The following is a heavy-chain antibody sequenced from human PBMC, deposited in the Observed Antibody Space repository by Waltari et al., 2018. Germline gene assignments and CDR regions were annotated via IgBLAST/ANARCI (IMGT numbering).Heavy chain of an antibody. CDR2: IYTSGST. J-gene: IGHJ6*02. CDR1: GGSISSGSYY. D-gene: IGHD1-26*01. CDR3: AREVGATVFDYYYYYGMDV. Sequence: QVPLQESGTGLVKPSQTLSLNCTDPGGSISSGSYYWSWIRQPAGKGLEWIGYIYTSGSTNYNPSLKSRVTISVDTSKNQFSLKLSSVTAADTAVYYCAREVGATVFDYYYYYGMDVWGQGTTVTVSS. V-gene: IGHV4-61*09.